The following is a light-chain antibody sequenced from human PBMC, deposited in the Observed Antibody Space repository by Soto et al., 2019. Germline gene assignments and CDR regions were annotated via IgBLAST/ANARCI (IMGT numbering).Light chain of an antibody. CDR3: QQRFTWPRT. J-gene: IGKJ1*01. CDR1: QSVSSY. CDR2: DAS. V-gene: IGKV3-11*01. Sequence: ENVLTQSPATLSLCPGERATLSCRASQSVSSYLAWYQQKPGQAPRLLIYDASKRATGIPARFTGSGSGTDFTLTVSSLEPEDFAVYYCQQRFTWPRTFGQGTKVEMK.